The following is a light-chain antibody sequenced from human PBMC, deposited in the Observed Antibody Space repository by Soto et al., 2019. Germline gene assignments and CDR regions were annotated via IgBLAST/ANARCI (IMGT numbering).Light chain of an antibody. J-gene: IGLJ3*02. V-gene: IGLV1-44*01. CDR1: TSSIGSNT. CDR2: SDN. CDR3: ASWDDSLNGWV. Sequence: QAVVTQPPSTSGTPGQRVTISCSGSTSSIGSNTVNWYQWLPGTAPRLLMFSDNERPSGVPDRFSGSKSGASASLAISGLQSEDEGDYYCASWDDSLNGWVFGGGTKLTVL.